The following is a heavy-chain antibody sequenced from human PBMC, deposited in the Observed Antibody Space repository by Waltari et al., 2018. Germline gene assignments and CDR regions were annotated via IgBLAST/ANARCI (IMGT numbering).Heavy chain of an antibody. CDR1: GYSFTSNY. D-gene: IGHD3-10*01. J-gene: IGHJ5*02. CDR2: IHPGDGAT. Sequence: QVHLVQSGAAVEKPGASMKVSCQASGYSFTSNYIHWVRQAPGQGLQWMGVIHPGDGATTYAQRFQGRVTRTRGTSTTTVYLELRRLKSEDTAIYYCAREDDYGSGMCVNRLDPWGQGSLVTV. V-gene: IGHV1-46*01. CDR3: AREDDYGSGMCVNRLDP.